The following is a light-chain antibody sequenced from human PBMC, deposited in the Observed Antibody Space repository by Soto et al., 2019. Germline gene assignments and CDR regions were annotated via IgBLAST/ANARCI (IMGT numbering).Light chain of an antibody. V-gene: IGKV3-11*01. Sequence: EIVLTQSPATLSLSPGERATLSCRASQSVSSYLAWYQQKPGQAPRLLIYDASNRATGIPARFSGSGSGTDCTLTISSLEPEDFAVYYCQQRSNWPPWTFGPGTKVAIK. CDR1: QSVSSY. CDR2: DAS. J-gene: IGKJ1*01. CDR3: QQRSNWPPWT.